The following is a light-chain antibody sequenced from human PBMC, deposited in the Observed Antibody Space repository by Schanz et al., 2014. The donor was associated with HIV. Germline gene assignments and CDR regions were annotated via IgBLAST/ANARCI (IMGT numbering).Light chain of an antibody. J-gene: IGLJ3*02. CDR3: SSPEGSDTLL. CDR2: GVF. V-gene: IGLV2-14*03. Sequence: ALTQPASVSGSPGQSITVSCTGTNNDIGSYTYVAWYQQHPGKAPKVVVYGVFDRPSGVSDRFSGSKSGNTASLTISGLRAEDEAVYYCSSPEGSDTLLFGGGTKLTVL. CDR1: NNDIGSYTY.